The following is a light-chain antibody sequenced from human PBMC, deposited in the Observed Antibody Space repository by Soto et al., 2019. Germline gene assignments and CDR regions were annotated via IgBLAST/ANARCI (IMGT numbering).Light chain of an antibody. V-gene: IGLV2-8*01. J-gene: IGLJ2*01. Sequence: QSVLTQSASVSGSPGQSITISCTGTSSDVGGYNYVSWYQQHPGKAPKLMIYEVSKRPSGVPDRFSGSKSGNTASLTVSGLQAEDEADYYCSSYAGSNMVVFGGGTKLTVL. CDR1: SSDVGGYNY. CDR3: SSYAGSNMVV. CDR2: EVS.